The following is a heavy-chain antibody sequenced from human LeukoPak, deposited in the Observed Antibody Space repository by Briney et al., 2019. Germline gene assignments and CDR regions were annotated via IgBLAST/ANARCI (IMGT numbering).Heavy chain of an antibody. D-gene: IGHD1-26*01. J-gene: IGHJ4*02. V-gene: IGHV1-46*01. CDR3: ARPPSGSYYLYYFDY. CDR2: INPSGGST. Sequence: ASVKISCKAYGYTFASYYMHWVRQDPGQGLEWMGIINPSGGSTSYAQKFQGRVTMTRDTSTSTVYMELSSLRSEDTAVYYCARPPSGSYYLYYFDYWGQGTLVTVSS. CDR1: GYTFASYY.